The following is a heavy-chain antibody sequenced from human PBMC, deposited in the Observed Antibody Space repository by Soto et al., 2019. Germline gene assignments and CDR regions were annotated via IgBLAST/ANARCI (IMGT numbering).Heavy chain of an antibody. D-gene: IGHD3-10*01. CDR1: GYTFTSYY. CDR3: AKEGHYYGSGSYWDY. J-gene: IGHJ4*02. Sequence: ASVKVSCKASGYTFTSYYMHWVRQAPGQGLEWMGIINPSGGSTSYAQKFQGRVTMTRDTSTSTVYMELSSLRSEDTAVYYCAKEGHYYGSGSYWDYWGQGTMVTVSS. V-gene: IGHV1-46*01. CDR2: INPSGGST.